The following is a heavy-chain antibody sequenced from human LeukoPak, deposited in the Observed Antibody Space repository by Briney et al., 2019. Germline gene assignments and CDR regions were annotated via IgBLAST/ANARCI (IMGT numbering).Heavy chain of an antibody. J-gene: IGHJ4*02. CDR3: ARGGAAAARKRGVDY. Sequence: GGSLRLSCAASGFTFSNYSMNWVRQAPGKGLEWVSYISSSSSTIYYADSVKGRFTISRDNAKNSLYLQMNSLRDEDTAVYYCARGGAAAARKRGVDYWGQGTLVTVSS. CDR1: GFTFSNYS. CDR2: ISSSSSTI. D-gene: IGHD6-13*01. V-gene: IGHV3-48*02.